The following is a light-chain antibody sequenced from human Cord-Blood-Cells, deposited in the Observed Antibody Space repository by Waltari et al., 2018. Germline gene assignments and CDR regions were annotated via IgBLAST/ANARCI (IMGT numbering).Light chain of an antibody. CDR2: AAS. Sequence: DIQLTQSPSSLSASVGDRVTITCRASQSISSYLNWYQTKPGKAPKHLIYAASSLQSGVPSRFSGSGSGTDFTLTISSLQPEDFATYYCQQSYSTPLTFGGGTKVEIK. J-gene: IGKJ4*01. V-gene: IGKV1-39*01. CDR1: QSISSY. CDR3: QQSYSTPLT.